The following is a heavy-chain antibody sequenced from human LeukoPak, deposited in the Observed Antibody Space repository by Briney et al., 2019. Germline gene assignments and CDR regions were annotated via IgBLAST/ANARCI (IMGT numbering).Heavy chain of an antibody. D-gene: IGHD3-16*01. J-gene: IGHJ4*02. Sequence: ASVKVSCKASGYTFTGYYMHWVRQAPGQGLEWMGWINPNSGGTNYAQKFQGWVTMTRDTSISTAYMELSRLRSDDTAVYYCARVKNKITFGDSTLWYWGQGTLVTVSS. CDR2: INPNSGGT. CDR3: ARVKNKITFGDSTLWY. V-gene: IGHV1-2*04. CDR1: GYTFTGYY.